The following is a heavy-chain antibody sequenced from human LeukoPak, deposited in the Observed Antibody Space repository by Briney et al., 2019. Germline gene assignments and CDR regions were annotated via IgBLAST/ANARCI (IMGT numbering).Heavy chain of an antibody. CDR3: VRQVSGGSYYFDY. D-gene: IGHD6-19*01. CDR1: GYSFISCW. CDR2: IYPGDSDT. J-gene: IGHJ4*02. Sequence: GESLQISCKASGYSFISCWFGWARQMPGKGLECMGIIYPGDSDTRYSPSFQGQVTISADKSISTAYLQWSSLKASDTAFYYCVRQVSGGSYYFDYWGQGTLVTVSS. V-gene: IGHV5-51*01.